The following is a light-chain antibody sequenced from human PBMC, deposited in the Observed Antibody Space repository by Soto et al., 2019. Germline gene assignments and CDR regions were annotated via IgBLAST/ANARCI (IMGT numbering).Light chain of an antibody. CDR3: SSYTISSHRV. J-gene: IGLJ3*02. Sequence: QSALTQPASVSGSPGQSITISCTGTSNDVGAFNYVSWYQQHPGTAPKLMIYEVSNRPSGVSHRFSGSKSGNTASLTISGLQAEDEADYYCSSYTISSHRVFGGGTKLTVL. CDR2: EVS. V-gene: IGLV2-14*01. CDR1: SNDVGAFNY.